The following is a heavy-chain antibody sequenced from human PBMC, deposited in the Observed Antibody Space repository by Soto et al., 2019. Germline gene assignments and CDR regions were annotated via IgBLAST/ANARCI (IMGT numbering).Heavy chain of an antibody. CDR2: IWYDGSNK. CDR1: GFTFSSYG. J-gene: IGHJ4*02. CDR3: ARGWLQKDTRFDY. V-gene: IGHV3-33*01. D-gene: IGHD5-12*01. Sequence: GGSLRLSCAASGFTFSSYGMHWVRQAPGKGPEWVAVIWYDGSNKYYADSVKGRFTISRDNSKNTLYLQMNSLRAEDTAVYYCARGWLQKDTRFDYWGQGTLVTVSS.